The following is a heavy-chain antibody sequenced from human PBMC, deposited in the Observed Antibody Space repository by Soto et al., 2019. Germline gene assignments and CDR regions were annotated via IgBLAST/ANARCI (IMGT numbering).Heavy chain of an antibody. D-gene: IGHD3-3*01. Sequence: QVPLVQSGAEVKKPGSSVKVSCKASGGTFSSYAISWVRQAPGQGLEWMGGIIPIFVTANYAQKLQGRVTITADESTSAACMELSSLRSEDTAVYYSATPGSPYYDFCSGFDYWGQGTLVTVSS. CDR2: IIPIFVTA. CDR1: GGTFSSYA. V-gene: IGHV1-69*01. J-gene: IGHJ4*02. CDR3: ATPGSPYYDFCSGFDY.